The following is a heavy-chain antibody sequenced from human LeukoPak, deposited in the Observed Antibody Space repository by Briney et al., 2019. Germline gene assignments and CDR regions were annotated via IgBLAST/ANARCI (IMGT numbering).Heavy chain of an antibody. CDR2: INPNSGGT. CDR3: ARDNGSCSGGSCTKQLGY. V-gene: IGHV1-2*02. CDR1: GYTFTGYY. Sequence: ASVKVSCKASGYTFTGYYMHWVRQAPGQGLEWMGWINPNSGGTNYAQKFQGRVTMTRDTSISTAYMELSRLRSDDTAVYYCARDNGSCSGGSCTKQLGYWGQGTLVTVSS. D-gene: IGHD2-15*01. J-gene: IGHJ4*02.